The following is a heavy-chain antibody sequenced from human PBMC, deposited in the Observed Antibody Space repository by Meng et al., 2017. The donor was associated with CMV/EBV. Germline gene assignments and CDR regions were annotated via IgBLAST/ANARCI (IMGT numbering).Heavy chain of an antibody. CDR2: IYYSGTT. CDR1: SGDYF. D-gene: IGHD3-3*01. V-gene: IGHV4-30-4*08. Sequence: SGDYFWSWIRQPPGKGLEWIGYIYYSGTTYYNPSLKSRVTISVDTSKNQFSLKLSSVTAADTAVYYCARVVRDDFWSGYYGGGWFDPWGQETLVTVSS. CDR3: ARVVRDDFWSGYYGGGWFDP. J-gene: IGHJ5*02.